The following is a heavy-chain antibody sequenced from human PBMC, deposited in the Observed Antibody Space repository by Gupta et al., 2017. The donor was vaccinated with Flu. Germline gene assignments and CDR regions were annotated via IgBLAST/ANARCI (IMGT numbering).Heavy chain of an antibody. CDR2: IYPDDSDS. J-gene: IGHJ5*02. CDR1: GYNFSDYW. V-gene: IGHV5-51*01. CDR3: ARSSILGTTRPHWFDP. Sequence: EVQLVQSGGEVKKPGESLKISCKGSGYNFSDYWIAWVRRLPGKGLEWMGIIYPDDSDSRVSPSFQGQVTISADKSINTAYLQWSGLKASDTAMYYCARSSILGTTRPHWFDPWGQGTLVIVSS. D-gene: IGHD1-7*01.